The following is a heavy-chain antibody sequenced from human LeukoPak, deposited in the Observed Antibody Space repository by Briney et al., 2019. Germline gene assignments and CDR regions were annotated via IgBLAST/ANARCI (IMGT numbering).Heavy chain of an antibody. CDR2: IYTSGST. J-gene: IGHJ4*02. Sequence: TSETLSLTCTVSGGSISSYYWSWILQPSGKGLEWIGRIYTSGSTNYNPSLKSRVTMSVDTSKNQFSLKLSSVTAADTAVYYCAREIGTGYSYGLDYWGQGTLVTVSS. CDR3: AREIGTGYSYGLDY. V-gene: IGHV4-4*07. CDR1: GGSISSYY. D-gene: IGHD5-18*01.